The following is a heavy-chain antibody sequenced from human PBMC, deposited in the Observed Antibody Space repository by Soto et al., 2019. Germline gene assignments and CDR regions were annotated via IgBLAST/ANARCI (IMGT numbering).Heavy chain of an antibody. CDR1: GFTVSTNY. V-gene: IGHV3-53*01. CDR3: ARVCIGPFDY. Sequence: PGGSLRLSCAASGFTVSTNYMTWVRQAPGKGLEWVSVIYSGGSTYYADSVKGRVTISRDKSRNTLYLQMNSLRAEDTAVYYCARVCIGPFDYWGQGTLVTVSS. J-gene: IGHJ4*02. D-gene: IGHD2-2*01. CDR2: IYSGGST.